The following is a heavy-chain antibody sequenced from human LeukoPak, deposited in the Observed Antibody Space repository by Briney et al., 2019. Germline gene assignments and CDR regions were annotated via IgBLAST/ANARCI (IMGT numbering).Heavy chain of an antibody. Sequence: GGSLRLSCAVSGFTFSSYWMTWVRQAPGKGLEWVANIKQDGSEKYYVDSMKGRFTISRDNAENSLYLQMNSLRAEDTAVYYFARGRYCSGGSCQRLDYWGQGTLVTVSS. CDR2: IKQDGSEK. CDR1: GFTFSSYW. CDR3: ARGRYCSGGSCQRLDY. J-gene: IGHJ4*02. V-gene: IGHV3-7*01. D-gene: IGHD2-15*01.